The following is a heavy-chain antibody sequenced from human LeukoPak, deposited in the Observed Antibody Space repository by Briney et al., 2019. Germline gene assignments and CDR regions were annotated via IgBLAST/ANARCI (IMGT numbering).Heavy chain of an antibody. Sequence: ASVKVSCKASGYTFTSYYMHWVRQAPGQGLEWMGIINPSGGSTSYALKFQGRVTMTRDTSTSTVYMELSSLRSEDTAVYYCARDWATVTTLDWFDPWGQGTLVTVSS. V-gene: IGHV1-46*01. D-gene: IGHD4-11*01. J-gene: IGHJ5*01. CDR3: ARDWATVTTLDWFDP. CDR1: GYTFTSYY. CDR2: INPSGGST.